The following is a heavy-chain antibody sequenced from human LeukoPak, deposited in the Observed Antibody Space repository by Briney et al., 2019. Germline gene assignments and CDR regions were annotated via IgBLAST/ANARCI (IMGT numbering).Heavy chain of an antibody. CDR3: ARIGYSSSSLDY. V-gene: IGHV3-7*01. Sequence: GGSLRLSCAASGFIFSNYWMTWVRQAPGKGLEWVANIKQDGTVIYYRDFVKGQFTISRDNAKNSLYLQMNSLRDEDTAVYYCARIGYSSSSLDYWGQGTLVTVSS. CDR2: IKQDGTVI. J-gene: IGHJ4*02. D-gene: IGHD6-13*01. CDR1: GFIFSNYW.